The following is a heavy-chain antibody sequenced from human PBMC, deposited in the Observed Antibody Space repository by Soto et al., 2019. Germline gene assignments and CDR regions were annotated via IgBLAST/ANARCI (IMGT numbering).Heavy chain of an antibody. CDR3: ASSNGYSSSWYPGVFDY. V-gene: IGHV1-69*13. J-gene: IGHJ4*02. CDR1: GGTFSSYA. CDR2: IIPIFGTA. Sequence: GASVKVSCKASGGTFSSYAISWVRQAPGQGLEWMGGIIPIFGTANYAQKFQGRVTITADESTSTAYMELSSLRSEDTAVYYCASSNGYSSSWYPGVFDYWRQGTLVTVSS. D-gene: IGHD6-13*01.